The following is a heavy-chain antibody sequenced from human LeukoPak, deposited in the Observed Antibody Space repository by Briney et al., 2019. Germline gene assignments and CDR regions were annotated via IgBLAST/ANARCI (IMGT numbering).Heavy chain of an antibody. Sequence: SVTLTLTCAVYGGSFSGYYWSWIRQPPGKGLEWIGEINHSGSTNYNPSLKSRVTISVDTSKNQFSLKLSSVTAADTAVYYCARGEVRCSSTSCYVGWFDPWGQGTLVTVSS. CDR3: ARGEVRCSSTSCYVGWFDP. CDR2: INHSGST. J-gene: IGHJ5*02. CDR1: GGSFSGYY. D-gene: IGHD2-2*01. V-gene: IGHV4-34*01.